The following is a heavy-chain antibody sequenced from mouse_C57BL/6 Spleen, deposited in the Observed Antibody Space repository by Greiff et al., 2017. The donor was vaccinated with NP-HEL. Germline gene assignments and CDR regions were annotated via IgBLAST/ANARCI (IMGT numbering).Heavy chain of an antibody. V-gene: IGHV1-81*01. CDR1: GYTFTSYG. D-gene: IGHD1-1*01. CDR3: ARSFITTVVAKGFDY. CDR2: IYPRSGNT. J-gene: IGHJ2*01. Sequence: QVQLQQSGAELARPGASVKLSCKASGYTFTSYGISWVKQRTGQGLEWIGEIYPRSGNTYYIEKFKGKATLTADKSSSTAYMELRSLTSEDSAVYFCARSFITTVVAKGFDYWGQGTTLTVSS.